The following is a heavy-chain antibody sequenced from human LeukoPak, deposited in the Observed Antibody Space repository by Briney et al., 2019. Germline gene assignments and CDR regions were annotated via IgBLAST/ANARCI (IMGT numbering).Heavy chain of an antibody. CDR1: GGSITGHY. CDR3: ARVFRGVVTSNWFDP. CDR2: VYGNGNT. D-gene: IGHD2-21*02. J-gene: IGHJ5*02. V-gene: IGHV4-59*11. Sequence: SETLSLTCTVFGGSITGHYWTWIRQSPGKGLEWIGFVYGNGNTNYNSSLQSRVTMSVDTSTNQLSLKMTSVTAADTAIYYCARVFRGVVTSNWFDPWGQGTLVTVSS.